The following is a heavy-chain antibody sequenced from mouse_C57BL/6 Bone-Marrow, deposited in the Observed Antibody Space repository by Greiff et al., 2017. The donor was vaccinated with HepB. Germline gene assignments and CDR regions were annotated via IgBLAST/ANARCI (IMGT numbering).Heavy chain of an antibody. Sequence: VQLQQSGAELVRPGASVTLSCKASGYTFTDYEMHWVKQTPVHGLEWIGAIDPETGGTAYNQKFKGKAILTADKSSSTAYMELRSLTSEDSAVYYCTRSSNYRGYYFDYWGQGTTLTVSS. D-gene: IGHD2-5*01. J-gene: IGHJ2*01. V-gene: IGHV1-15*01. CDR2: IDPETGGT. CDR3: TRSSNYRGYYFDY. CDR1: GYTFTDYE.